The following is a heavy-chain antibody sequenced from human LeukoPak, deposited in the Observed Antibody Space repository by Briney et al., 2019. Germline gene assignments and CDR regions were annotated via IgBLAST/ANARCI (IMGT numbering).Heavy chain of an antibody. J-gene: IGHJ4*02. V-gene: IGHV4-39*07. Sequence: PSETLSLTCTVSGASINNNYYYWGWIRQPPGKGLEWIGSVSYSGSTHYNPSLKSRVTISIDTSKNQFSLKLSSVTAADTAVYYCAREAGYCSSTSCDPNDYWGQGTLVTVSS. CDR2: VSYSGST. CDR3: AREAGYCSSTSCDPNDY. CDR1: GASINNNYYY. D-gene: IGHD2-2*01.